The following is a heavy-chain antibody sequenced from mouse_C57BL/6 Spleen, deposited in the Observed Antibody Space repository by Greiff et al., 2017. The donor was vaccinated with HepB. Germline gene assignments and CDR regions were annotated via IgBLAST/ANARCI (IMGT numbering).Heavy chain of an antibody. CDR1: GYTFTSYW. Sequence: VQLQQSGAELVKPGASVKLSCKASGYTFTSYWMQWVKQRPGQGLEWIGEIDPSDSYTNYNQKFKGKATLTVDTSSSTAYMQLSSLTSEDSAVYYCASLYRNYGNYYAMDYWGQGTSVTVSS. CDR2: IDPSDSYT. J-gene: IGHJ4*01. CDR3: ASLYRNYGNYYAMDY. D-gene: IGHD2-5*01. V-gene: IGHV1-50*01.